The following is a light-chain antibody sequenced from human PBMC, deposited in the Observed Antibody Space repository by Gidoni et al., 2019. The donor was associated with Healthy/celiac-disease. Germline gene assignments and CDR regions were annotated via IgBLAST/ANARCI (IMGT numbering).Light chain of an antibody. V-gene: IGLV3-1*01. J-gene: IGLJ2*01. CDR1: KLGDKY. CDR3: QAWDSKVV. CDR2: QDS. Sequence: SYELTQPPSVSVSPGQTASITCSGDKLGDKYACWYQQKPGQSPMLVIYQDSKRPSGIPERFSGSNSGNTATLTISGTQAMDEADYYCQAWDSKVVFGGGTKLTVL.